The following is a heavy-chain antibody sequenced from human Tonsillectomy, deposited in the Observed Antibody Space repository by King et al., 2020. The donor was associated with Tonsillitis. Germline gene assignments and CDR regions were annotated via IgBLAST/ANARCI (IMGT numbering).Heavy chain of an antibody. D-gene: IGHD3-10*01. CDR1: GFTFRTYG. Sequence: VQLVESGGGVVQPGRSLRLSCAASGFTFRTYGMHWVRQAPGKGLEWVAFTASDGSNKYYGDSVRGRFTISRDNSRNTLYLQINSLRVEDTAVYYCARGVGFGDGYFDSWGQGTLVIVSS. CDR2: TASDGSNK. J-gene: IGHJ4*02. CDR3: ARGVGFGDGYFDS. V-gene: IGHV3-33*05.